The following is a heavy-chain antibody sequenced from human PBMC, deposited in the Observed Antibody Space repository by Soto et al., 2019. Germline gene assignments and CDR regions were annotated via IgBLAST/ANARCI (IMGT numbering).Heavy chain of an antibody. V-gene: IGHV4-59*01. Sequence: SETLSLTCTVSGGSIGSYYWSWIRQPPGKGLEWIGYIYESGSTNSNPSLQSRVTISVDTSKNQFYLNLSTVTAADTATYYCARSRITFVREIIKYNMDIWGQGTTVTVSS. CDR3: ARSRITFVREIIKYNMDI. D-gene: IGHD3-10*01. CDR2: IYESGST. CDR1: GGSIGSYY. J-gene: IGHJ6*02.